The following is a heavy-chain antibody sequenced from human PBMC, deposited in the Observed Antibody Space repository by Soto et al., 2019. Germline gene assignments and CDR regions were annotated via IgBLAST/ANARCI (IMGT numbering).Heavy chain of an antibody. J-gene: IGHJ4*02. D-gene: IGHD4-4*01. V-gene: IGHV3-30*18. Sequence: QVQLVESGGGVVQPGRSLRLSCAASGFTFSSYGMHWVRQAPGKGLEWVAVISYDGSNKYYADSVKGRFTISRDNYTNTLYMQMNSLRAEDTAVYYCAKDGYSNSFDYWGQGTLVTVSS. CDR1: GFTFSSYG. CDR2: ISYDGSNK. CDR3: AKDGYSNSFDY.